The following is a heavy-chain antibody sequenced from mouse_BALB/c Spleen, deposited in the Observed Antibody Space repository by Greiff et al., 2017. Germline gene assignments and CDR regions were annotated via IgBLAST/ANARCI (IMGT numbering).Heavy chain of an antibody. CDR2: ISSGGST. J-gene: IGHJ2*01. Sequence: EVQLVESGGGLVKPGGSLKLSCAASGFTFSSYAMSWVRQTPEKRLEWVASISSGGSTYYPDSVKGRFTISRDNARNILYLQMSSLRSEDTAMYYCARGHMITTGNYFDYWGQGTTLTVSS. D-gene: IGHD2-4*01. CDR3: ARGHMITTGNYFDY. V-gene: IGHV5-6-5*01. CDR1: GFTFSSYA.